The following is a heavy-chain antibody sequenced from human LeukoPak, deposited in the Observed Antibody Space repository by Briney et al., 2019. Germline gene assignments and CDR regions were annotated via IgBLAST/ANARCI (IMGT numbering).Heavy chain of an antibody. CDR3: ARGKNGNPPGFDY. V-gene: IGHV3-21*01. Sequence: PGGSLRLSCAASGFTFSSYSMNWVRQAPGKGLEWVSSISSSSSYIYYADSVKGRFTISRDNAKNSLYLQMNSLRAEDTAVYYYARGKNGNPPGFDYWGQGTLVTVSS. CDR1: GFTFSSYS. J-gene: IGHJ4*02. CDR2: ISSSSSYI. D-gene: IGHD4-23*01.